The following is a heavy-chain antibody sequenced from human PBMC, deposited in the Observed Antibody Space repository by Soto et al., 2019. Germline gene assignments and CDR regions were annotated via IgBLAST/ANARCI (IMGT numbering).Heavy chain of an antibody. V-gene: IGHV1-2*02. D-gene: IGHD4-17*01. CDR1: GYTFTGYY. CDR3: ARVYGSYYYYGMDV. J-gene: IGHJ6*02. Sequence: ASVKVSCKASGYTFTGYYMHWVRQAPGQGLEWMGWINPNSGGTNYAQKFQGSVTMTRDPSISTAYMELSRLRSDDTAVYYCARVYGSYYYYGMDVWGQGTTVTGS. CDR2: INPNSGGT.